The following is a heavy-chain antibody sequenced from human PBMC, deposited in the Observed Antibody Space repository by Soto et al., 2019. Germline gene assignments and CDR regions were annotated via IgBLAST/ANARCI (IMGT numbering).Heavy chain of an antibody. J-gene: IGHJ4*02. D-gene: IGHD3-22*01. V-gene: IGHV4-34*01. CDR2: INHSGST. CDR3: ARAPMVLTRSYFDS. Sequence: SETLSLTCAVYGGSFSGYYWSWIRQPPGKGLEWIGEINHSGSTNYNPSLKSRVTISVDTSKNQFSLKLSSVTAADTAVYYCARAPMVLTRSYFDSWGQGTPVTVSS. CDR1: GGSFSGYY.